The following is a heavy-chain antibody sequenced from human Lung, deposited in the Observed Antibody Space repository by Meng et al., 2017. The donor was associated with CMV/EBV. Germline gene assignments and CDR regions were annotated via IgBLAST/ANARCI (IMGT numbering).Heavy chain of an antibody. V-gene: IGHV4-34*01. CDR3: ARLTGTVYVHWFDS. Sequence: SXTLSLTCAVYGGSFSGSYWHWIRQPPGMGLEWIGEIDGTGRTKYSPSLNSRVTILLDTSKKQFSLELSSVIAADTAVYYCARLTGTVYVHWFDSWGQGTLVTVSS. D-gene: IGHD1-7*01. CDR2: IDGTGRT. CDR1: GGSFSGSY. J-gene: IGHJ5*01.